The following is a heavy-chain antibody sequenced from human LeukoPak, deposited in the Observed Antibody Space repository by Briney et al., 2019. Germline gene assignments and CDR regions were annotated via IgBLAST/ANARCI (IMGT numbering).Heavy chain of an antibody. CDR2: IYYSGST. V-gene: IGHV4-59*08. Sequence: PSETLSLTCTVSGGSISSYYWSWIRQPPGKGLEWIGYIYYSGSTNYNPSLKSRVTISVDTSKNQFSLKLSSVTAADTAVYYCARSTGYCSSTSCYTNRGVDYWGQGTLVTVSS. D-gene: IGHD2-2*02. J-gene: IGHJ4*02. CDR1: GGSISSYY. CDR3: ARSTGYCSSTSCYTNRGVDY.